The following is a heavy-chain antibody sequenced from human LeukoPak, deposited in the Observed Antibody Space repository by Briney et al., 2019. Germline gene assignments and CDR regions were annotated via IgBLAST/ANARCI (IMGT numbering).Heavy chain of an antibody. CDR1: GYTFTGYY. CDR3: ARDTAGSLLGLGYYYYMDV. V-gene: IGHV1-2*02. D-gene: IGHD1-26*01. CDR2: INPNSGGT. Sequence: ASVKVSCKASGYTFTGYYMHWVRQAPGQGLEWMGWINPNSGGTNYAQKFQGRVTMTTDTSTSTAYMELRSLRSDDTAVYYCARDTAGSLLGLGYYYYMDVWGKGTTVTISS. J-gene: IGHJ6*03.